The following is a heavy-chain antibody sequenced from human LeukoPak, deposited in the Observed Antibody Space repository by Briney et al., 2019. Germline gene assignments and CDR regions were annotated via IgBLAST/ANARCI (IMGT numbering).Heavy chain of an antibody. J-gene: IGHJ4*02. V-gene: IGHV3-66*01. D-gene: IGHD1-26*01. CDR1: GFTVSSNY. CDR2: IYSGGST. CDR3: TTDRGRTELLLFGY. Sequence: GGSLRLSCAASGFTVSSNYMSWVRQAPGKGLEWVSVIYSGGSTYYADSVKGRFTISRDNSKNTLYLQMNSLKTEDTAVFYCTTDRGRTELLLFGYWGQGTLVTVSS.